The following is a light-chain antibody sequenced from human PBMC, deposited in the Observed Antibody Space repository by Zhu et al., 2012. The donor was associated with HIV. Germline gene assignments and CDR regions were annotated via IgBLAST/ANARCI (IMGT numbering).Light chain of an antibody. J-gene: IGKJ2*01. CDR3: LQDNSFPRT. CDR2: DAS. V-gene: IGKV1-6*01. CDR1: QAIRSD. Sequence: IQLTQSPSFLSASVGDRVTITCRASQAIRSDLAWYQQRPGKAPNLLIYDASRLESGVPSRFSGSGSGTQFTLTISSLQPEDFATYYCLQDNSFPRTFGQGTKLEIK.